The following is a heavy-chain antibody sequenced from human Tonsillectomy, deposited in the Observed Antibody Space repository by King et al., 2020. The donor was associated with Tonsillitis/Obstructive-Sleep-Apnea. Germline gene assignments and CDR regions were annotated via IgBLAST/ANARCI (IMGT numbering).Heavy chain of an antibody. CDR3: ADIFATY. CDR2: ITEDGSEK. J-gene: IGHJ4*02. Sequence: VQLVESGGGLVQPGGSLSLSCAASGFTFSGHWMNWVRQAPGRGLEWVATITEDGSEKYFVDSVRGRVTISRDNAGNSLYLQMHSLRVEDTAVYYCADIFATYWGQGTLVTVS. CDR1: GFTFSGHW. V-gene: IGHV3-7*03.